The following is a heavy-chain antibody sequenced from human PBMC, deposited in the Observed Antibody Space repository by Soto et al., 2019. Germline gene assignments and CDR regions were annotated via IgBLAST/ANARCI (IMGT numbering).Heavy chain of an antibody. J-gene: IGHJ5*02. V-gene: IGHV4-39*01. Sequence: SETLSLTCTVSGGSISSSSCYWGWIRQPPGKGLEWIGSIYYSGSTYYNPSLKSRVTISVDTSKNQFSLKLSSVTAADTAVYYCARHFTGALWCGWFDPWGQGTLVTVSS. D-gene: IGHD3-10*01. CDR1: GGSISSSSCY. CDR3: ARHFTGALWCGWFDP. CDR2: IYYSGST.